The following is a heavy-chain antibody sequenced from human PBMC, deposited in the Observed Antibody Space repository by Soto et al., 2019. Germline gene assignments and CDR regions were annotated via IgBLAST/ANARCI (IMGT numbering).Heavy chain of an antibody. D-gene: IGHD2-21*02. CDR3: GARTDYFGMDV. V-gene: IGHV4-4*02. J-gene: IGHJ6*02. Sequence: QVQLQESGPGVVKPSGTLSLTCTVSGDSISSNRWWRWVRQPPGKGLEWIGDIWHYGSTNYKSSRMSRVTISVDKSKNQFSLRLGSVTAADTAVYYCGARTDYFGMDVCGQGTTVTVSS. CDR2: IWHYGST. CDR1: GDSISSNRW.